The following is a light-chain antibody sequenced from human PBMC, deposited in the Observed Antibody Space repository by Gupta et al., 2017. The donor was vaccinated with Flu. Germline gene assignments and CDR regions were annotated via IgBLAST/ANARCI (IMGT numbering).Light chain of an antibody. V-gene: IGLV3-19*01. CDR1: SLRSYY. Sequence: SSELTQDPAVSVALGQTVRITCQGDSLRSYYASWYQQTPGQAPVLVIYGENKRPSGIPDRFSGSRSRNTASLTITGAQAEDEADYYCNSRDSSGNHLWVFGGGTKLTVL. CDR2: GEN. CDR3: NSRDSSGNHLWV. J-gene: IGLJ3*02.